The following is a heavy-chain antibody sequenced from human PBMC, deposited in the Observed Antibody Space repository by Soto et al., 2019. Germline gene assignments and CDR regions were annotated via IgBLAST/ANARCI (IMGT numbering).Heavy chain of an antibody. V-gene: IGHV3-53*01. CDR2: IYSGGST. J-gene: IGHJ6*02. CDR1: GFTVSSNY. Sequence: GGSLRLSCAASGFTVSSNYMSWVRQAPGKGLEWVSVIYSGGSTYYADSVKGRFTISRDNSKNTLYLQMNSLRAEDTAVYYCAIENRLTSFGVCDYCDWMDVWGQGTTVTVSS. CDR3: AIENRLTSFGVCDYCDWMDV. D-gene: IGHD3-10*01.